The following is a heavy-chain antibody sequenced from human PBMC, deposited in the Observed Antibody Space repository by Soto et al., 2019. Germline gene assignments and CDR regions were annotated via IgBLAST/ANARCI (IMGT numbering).Heavy chain of an antibody. J-gene: IGHJ4*02. CDR1: GGSISSGNYF. D-gene: IGHD2-15*01. Sequence: PSETLSLTCTVSGGSISSGNYFWSWIRQPPGKGLEWIGYIYYSGSTYYNPSLKSRVTISADTSKNQFSLKLSSVTAADTAVYYCARVYGGNWSWRFWGQGTQVTVS. CDR2: IYYSGST. CDR3: ARVYGGNWSWRF. V-gene: IGHV4-30-4*01.